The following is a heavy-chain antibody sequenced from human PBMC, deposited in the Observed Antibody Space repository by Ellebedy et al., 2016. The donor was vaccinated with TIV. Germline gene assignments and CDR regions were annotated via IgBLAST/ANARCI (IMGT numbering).Heavy chain of an antibody. J-gene: IGHJ5*02. Sequence: GESLKISCADSGFTFDTYAMSWVRQAPGKGLEWVSHISGRGVKTYYADPVRGRFSISRDNSKNTLYLQMNSLRADDTAVYYCAGFRGEAVAGNWFDPWGQGTLVTVSS. D-gene: IGHD6-19*01. CDR1: GFTFDTYA. CDR3: AGFRGEAVAGNWFDP. V-gene: IGHV3-23*01. CDR2: ISGRGVKT.